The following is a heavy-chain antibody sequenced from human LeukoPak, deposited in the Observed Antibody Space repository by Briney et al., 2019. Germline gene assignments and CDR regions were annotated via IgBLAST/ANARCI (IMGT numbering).Heavy chain of an antibody. J-gene: IGHJ3*02. D-gene: IGHD3-10*01. CDR3: AGHVRQFGAFDI. CDR2: IYYSGST. V-gene: IGHV4-61*01. Sequence: PSETLSLTCTVSGGSDSSGSYHWTWIRQPPGKGLVWIGYIYYSGSTNYNPSLKSRDTISVDTSKTQFPLKLRSVTAPDTAVYYCAGHVRQFGAFDIWGQGTMVTVSS. CDR1: GGSDSSGSYH.